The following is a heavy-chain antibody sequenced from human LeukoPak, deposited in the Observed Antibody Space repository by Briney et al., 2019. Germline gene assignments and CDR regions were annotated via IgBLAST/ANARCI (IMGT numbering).Heavy chain of an antibody. CDR2: INHSGST. Sequence: NSSETLSLTCAVYGGSFSGYYWSWIRQPPGKGLEWIGEINHSGSTNYNPSLKSRVTISVDTSKNQFSLKLSSVTAADTAVYYCASGDSYYYGMDVWGQGTTVTVSS. CDR3: ASGDSYYYGMDV. J-gene: IGHJ6*02. CDR1: GGSFSGYY. V-gene: IGHV4-34*01.